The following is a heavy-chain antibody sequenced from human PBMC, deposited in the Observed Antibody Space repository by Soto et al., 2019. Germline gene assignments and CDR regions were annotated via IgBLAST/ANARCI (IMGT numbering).Heavy chain of an antibody. Sequence: EVQLLESGGGLVQPGGSLRLSCAASGFTFSSYAMSWVRQAPGRGLVWVSAMSGSGSSTYYADSVKGRFTLSRDSSKNTVYLQMNSLRVEDTAVYYCAKADGSGTYYDFDYWGQGTLVTVSS. CDR3: AKADGSGTYYDFDY. CDR2: MSGSGSST. J-gene: IGHJ4*02. V-gene: IGHV3-23*01. D-gene: IGHD3-10*01. CDR1: GFTFSSYA.